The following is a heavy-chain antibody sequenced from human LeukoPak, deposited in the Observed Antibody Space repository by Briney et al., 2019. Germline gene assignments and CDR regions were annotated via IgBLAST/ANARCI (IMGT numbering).Heavy chain of an antibody. V-gene: IGHV3-23*01. CDR1: GFTFSSYA. CDR3: ARHSSGWYGLFDY. D-gene: IGHD6-19*01. Sequence: PGGSLRLSCAASGFTFSSYAMSWVRQAPGKGLEWVSAISGSGGSTYYADSVKGRFTISRDNSKNTLYLQMNSLRAEDTAVYYCARHSSGWYGLFDYWGQGTLVTVSS. CDR2: ISGSGGST. J-gene: IGHJ4*02.